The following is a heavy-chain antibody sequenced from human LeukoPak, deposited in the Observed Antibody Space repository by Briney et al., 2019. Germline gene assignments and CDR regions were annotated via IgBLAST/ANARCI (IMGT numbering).Heavy chain of an antibody. Sequence: GGSLRLSCAASGFTFSSYSMNWVRQAPGKGLEWVSSIISSSSYIYYADSVKGRFTISRDTAKNSLYLQMNSLRAEDTAVYYCARSGVDYYYYMDVWGKGTTVTVSS. D-gene: IGHD3-10*01. CDR1: GFTFSSYS. J-gene: IGHJ6*03. CDR2: IISSSSYI. CDR3: ARSGVDYYYYMDV. V-gene: IGHV3-21*01.